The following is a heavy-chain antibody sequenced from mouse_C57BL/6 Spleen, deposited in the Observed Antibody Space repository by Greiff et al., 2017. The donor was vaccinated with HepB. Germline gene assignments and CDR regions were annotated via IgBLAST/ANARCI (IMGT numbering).Heavy chain of an antibody. D-gene: IGHD2-3*01. J-gene: IGHJ3*01. Sequence: EVQLQQSGPELVKPGASVKIPCKASGYTFTDYNMDWVKQSHGKSLEWIGDINPNNGGTIYNQKFKGKATLTVDKSSSTAYMELRSLTSEDTAVYYCARGADGYYAPFAYWGQGTLVTVSA. CDR1: GYTFTDYN. CDR2: INPNNGGT. V-gene: IGHV1-18*01. CDR3: ARGADGYYAPFAY.